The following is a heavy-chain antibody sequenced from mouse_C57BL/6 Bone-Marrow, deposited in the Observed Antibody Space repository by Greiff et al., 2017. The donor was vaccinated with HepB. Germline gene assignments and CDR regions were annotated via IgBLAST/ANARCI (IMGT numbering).Heavy chain of an antibody. CDR1: GYTFTSYG. Sequence: QVQLQQSGAELARPGASVKLSCKASGYTFTSYGISWVKQRTGQGLEWIGEIYPRSGNTYYNEKFKGKATLTADKSSSTAYMELRSLTSEDSAVYFCARADYYDSSEYYFDYWGQGTTLTVSS. CDR2: IYPRSGNT. V-gene: IGHV1-81*01. D-gene: IGHD1-1*01. J-gene: IGHJ2*01. CDR3: ARADYYDSSEYYFDY.